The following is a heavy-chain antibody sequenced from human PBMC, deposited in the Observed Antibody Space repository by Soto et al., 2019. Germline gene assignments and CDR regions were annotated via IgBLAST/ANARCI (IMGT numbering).Heavy chain of an antibody. V-gene: IGHV3-23*01. D-gene: IGHD6-19*01. J-gene: IGHJ4*02. Sequence: EVQLLESGGGLVRPGESLRLYCAASGFNFNKYAMSWVRQAPGEGLEWVSGISCCGGTASYADSVKGRFTIARDDAKNTLYLDMNSLRAEDTAEYYCAKADGQQWLLPHLENWGRGTLVTVS. CDR1: GFNFNKYA. CDR3: AKADGQQWLLPHLEN. CDR2: ISCCGGTA.